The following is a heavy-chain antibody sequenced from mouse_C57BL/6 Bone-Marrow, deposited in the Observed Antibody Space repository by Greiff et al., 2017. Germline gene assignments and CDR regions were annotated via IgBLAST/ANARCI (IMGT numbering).Heavy chain of an antibody. CDR1: GFTFSDYG. V-gene: IGHV5-17*01. D-gene: IGHD1-1*01. CDR2: ISRDSSTI. J-gene: IGHJ2*01. Sequence: EVHLVESGGGLVKPGGSLKLSCAASGFTFSDYGMHWVRQAPEKGLEWVAYISRDSSTISYTDTVKGRFTISIDNAKNTLCLQLTSLRSEDTAMYYCEKHGSSVDYWGQGTTLTVSS. CDR3: EKHGSSVDY.